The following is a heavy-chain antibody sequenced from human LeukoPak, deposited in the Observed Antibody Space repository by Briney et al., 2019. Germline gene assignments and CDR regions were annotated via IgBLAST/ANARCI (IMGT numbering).Heavy chain of an antibody. CDR2: IYYSGST. D-gene: IGHD3-22*01. Sequence: SQTLSLTCTVSGGSISSGGYYWSWIRQHPGKGLEWIGYIYYSGSTYYNPSLKSRVTISVDTSKNQFSLKLSSVTAADTAVYYCARERGGSHYYESSGYYPRWSDPWGQGTLVTVSS. CDR1: GGSISSGGYY. V-gene: IGHV4-31*03. CDR3: ARERGGSHYYESSGYYPRWSDP. J-gene: IGHJ5*02.